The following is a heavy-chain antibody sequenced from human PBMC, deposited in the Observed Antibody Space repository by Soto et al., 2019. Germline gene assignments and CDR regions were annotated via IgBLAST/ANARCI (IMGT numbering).Heavy chain of an antibody. CDR1: GFNFKAYG. CDR3: AVGGGDLSLTPFDY. D-gene: IGHD3-16*02. J-gene: IGHJ4*02. Sequence: QVHLVESGGGVVQPGRSLRLSCVASGFNFKAYGMHWVRQAPGKGLEWVAAISTDGTNQHHADSVKGRFTISRDNFKNPLYLQMNSLRPEDTAVYFCAVGGGDLSLTPFDYWGQGTLVTVSS. V-gene: IGHV3-30-3*01. CDR2: ISTDGTNQ.